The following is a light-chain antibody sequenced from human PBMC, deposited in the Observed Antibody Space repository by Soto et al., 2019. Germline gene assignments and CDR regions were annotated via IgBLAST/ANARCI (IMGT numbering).Light chain of an antibody. Sequence: EIVLTQSPGTLSFSPGERAALSFRASQIVTSNYLAWYQQRPGQAPRLLIYGASSRATGIPDRFRGTGSGTDFSLTISGLEPEDFAVYYCQQYGSSRTFGQGTKVDIK. CDR2: GAS. J-gene: IGKJ1*01. CDR3: QQYGSSRT. CDR1: QIVTSNY. V-gene: IGKV3-20*01.